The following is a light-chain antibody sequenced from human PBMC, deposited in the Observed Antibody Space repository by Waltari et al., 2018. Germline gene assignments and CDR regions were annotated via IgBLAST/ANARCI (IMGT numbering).Light chain of an antibody. Sequence: QSALTQPASVSGSPGQSITISCTGTSSDVGGYNYVSWYQQHPGKAPKVMIYDVSNRPSWVSDRFSGSKSGNTASLTISGLQAEDEADYYCNSYTSSSTWVFGGGTKLTVL. CDR3: NSYTSSSTWV. J-gene: IGLJ3*02. CDR1: SSDVGGYNY. V-gene: IGLV2-14*03. CDR2: DVS.